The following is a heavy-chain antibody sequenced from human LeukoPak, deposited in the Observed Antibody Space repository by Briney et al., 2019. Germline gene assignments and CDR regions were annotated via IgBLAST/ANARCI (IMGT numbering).Heavy chain of an antibody. D-gene: IGHD7-27*01. CDR1: GYTFTSYG. V-gene: IGHV1-8*02. CDR3: VRTPPNWGADY. Sequence: GASVKVSCKASGYTFTSYGISWVRQATGQGLEWMGWMSPNSGITGYAQKFQGRVTMTRNTAISTAYMELSSLRSEDTAVYYCVRTPPNWGADYWGQGTLVTVSS. J-gene: IGHJ4*02. CDR2: MSPNSGIT.